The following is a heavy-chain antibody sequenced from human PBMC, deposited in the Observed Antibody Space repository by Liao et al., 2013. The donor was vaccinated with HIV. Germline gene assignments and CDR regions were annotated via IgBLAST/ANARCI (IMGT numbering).Heavy chain of an antibody. D-gene: IGHD3-10*01. CDR3: ARLRRSGKHN. V-gene: IGHV4-61*02. CDR2: IYTSGNT. Sequence: QVQLQESGPGLVKPSETLSLTCAVSGVSIRSSDDYWGWIRQPAGKRLEWLGRIYTSGNTDYNPSFKSRLTISLDTANNQFSLKLRSVTASDTAVYFCARLRRSGKHNWGQGILVTVSS. CDR1: GVSIRSSDDY. J-gene: IGHJ4*02.